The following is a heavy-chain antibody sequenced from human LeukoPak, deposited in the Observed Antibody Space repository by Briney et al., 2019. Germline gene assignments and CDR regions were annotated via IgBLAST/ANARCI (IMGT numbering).Heavy chain of an antibody. V-gene: IGHV4-59*01. Sequence: PSETLSLTCSVSGGSISSYYWSWIRQPPGKGLEWIGYIYYSGRTSYNPSLKSRVTISVDTSKNQFSLRLSSVTAADTAVYFCARGRVSSSSWSSTYYYYFYIDVWGKGTTVTVSS. CDR3: ARGRVSSSSWSSTYYYYFYIDV. CDR2: IYYSGRT. J-gene: IGHJ6*03. D-gene: IGHD6-13*01. CDR1: GGSISSYY.